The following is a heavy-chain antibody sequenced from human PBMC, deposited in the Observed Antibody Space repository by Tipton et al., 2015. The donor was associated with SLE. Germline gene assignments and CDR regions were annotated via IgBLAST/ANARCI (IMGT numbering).Heavy chain of an antibody. J-gene: IGHJ3*02. CDR3: ARPGHRDAFDI. CDR2: INHRGST. Sequence: TLSLTCTVSGGSISSYYWAWIRQPPGKGVEWIGEINHRGSTNYNPSLKSRVTISVDTSKNQFSLKLSSVTAADTAVYYCARPGHRDAFDIWGQGTMVTVSS. CDR1: GGSISSYY. V-gene: IGHV4-34*01.